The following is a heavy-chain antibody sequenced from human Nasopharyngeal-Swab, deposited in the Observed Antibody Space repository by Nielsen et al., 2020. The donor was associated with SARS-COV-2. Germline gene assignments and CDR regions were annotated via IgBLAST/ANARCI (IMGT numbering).Heavy chain of an antibody. CDR3: ARDSPGTDSSGYDDAFDI. V-gene: IGHV3-33*01. J-gene: IGHJ3*02. CDR2: IWYDGSNK. CDR1: GFTFSSYG. Sequence: GESLKISCAASGFTFSSYGMHWVRQAPGKGLEWVAVIWYDGSNKYYADSVKGRFTISRDNSKNTLYLQMNSLRAEDTAVYYCARDSPGTDSSGYDDAFDIWGKGTMVTVSS. D-gene: IGHD3-22*01.